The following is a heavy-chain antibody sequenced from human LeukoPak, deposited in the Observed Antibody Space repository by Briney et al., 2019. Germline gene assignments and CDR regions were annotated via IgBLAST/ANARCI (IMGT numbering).Heavy chain of an antibody. V-gene: IGHV4-31*03. CDR3: ARFGELFGVDY. Sequence: SQTLSLTCTVSGGSISSGGYYWSWIRQDPGKGLEWIGYIYYSGSTYYNPSLKSRVTISVDTSKNQFSLKLSSVTAADTAVYYCARFGELFGVDYWGQGTLVTVSS. J-gene: IGHJ4*02. CDR1: GGSISSGGYY. CDR2: IYYSGST. D-gene: IGHD3-10*01.